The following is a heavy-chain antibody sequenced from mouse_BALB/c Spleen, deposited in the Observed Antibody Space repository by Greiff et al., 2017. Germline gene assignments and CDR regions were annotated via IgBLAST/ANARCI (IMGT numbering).Heavy chain of an antibody. CDR2: ISSGSSTI. J-gene: IGHJ2*01. CDR1: GFTFSSFG. Sequence: EVKLVESGGGLVQPGGSRKLSCAASGFTFSSFGMHWVRQAPEKGLEWVAYISSGSSTIYYADTVKGRFTISRDNPKNTLFLHMTSLRSEDTAMYYCARDPLMITTRGPLDYWGQGTTLTVSS. D-gene: IGHD2-4*01. CDR3: ARDPLMITTRGPLDY. V-gene: IGHV5-17*02.